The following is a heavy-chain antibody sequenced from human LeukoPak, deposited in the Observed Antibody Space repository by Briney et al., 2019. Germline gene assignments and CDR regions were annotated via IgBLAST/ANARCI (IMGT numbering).Heavy chain of an antibody. CDR1: EFTFSSYA. V-gene: IGHV3-23*01. CDR3: VKDRGQLGFPDY. J-gene: IGHJ4*02. D-gene: IGHD6-6*01. Sequence: PGGSLRLSCAASEFTFSSYAMTWVRQAPGKGLEWVSAISGSGGTTYYADSVKGRFTISRDNSKNTLYLQMNSLRAEDTAVYYCVKDRGQLGFPDYWGQGTLVTVSS. CDR2: ISGSGGTT.